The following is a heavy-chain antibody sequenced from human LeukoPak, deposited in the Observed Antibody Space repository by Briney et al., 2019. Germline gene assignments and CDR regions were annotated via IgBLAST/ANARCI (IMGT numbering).Heavy chain of an antibody. V-gene: IGHV3-30-3*01. CDR1: GFTFSSYA. CDR3: ARDPSDPAWFGDTTNWLDP. D-gene: IGHD3-10*01. CDR2: ISYDGSNK. J-gene: IGHJ5*02. Sequence: GGSLRLTCAASGFTFSSYAMHWVRQAPGKGLEWVAVISYDGSNKYYADSVKGRFTISRDNSKNTLYLQMNSLRAEDTAVYYCARDPSDPAWFGDTTNWLDPWGQGTLVTVSS.